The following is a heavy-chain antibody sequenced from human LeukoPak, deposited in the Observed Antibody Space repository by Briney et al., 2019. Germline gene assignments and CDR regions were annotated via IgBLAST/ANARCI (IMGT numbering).Heavy chain of an antibody. J-gene: IGHJ4*02. D-gene: IGHD3-22*01. V-gene: IGHV3-15*01. CDR1: GFTFSSYS. Sequence: GGSLRLSCAASGFTFSSYSMNWVRQAPGKGLEWVGRIKSKTDGGTTDYAAPVKGRFTISRDDSKNTLYLQMNSLKSEDTAVYYCTTPRSWYDTSGYYYWGQGTLVTVSS. CDR2: IKSKTDGGTT. CDR3: TTPRSWYDTSGYYY.